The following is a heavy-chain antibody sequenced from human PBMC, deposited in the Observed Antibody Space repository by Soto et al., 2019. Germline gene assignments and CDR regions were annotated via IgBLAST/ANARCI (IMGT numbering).Heavy chain of an antibody. V-gene: IGHV3-21*01. D-gene: IGHD6-6*01. Sequence: PGGYLRLSCAAYGFTFSSYSMNWVRQAPGKGLEWVSSISSSSSYIYYADSVKGRFTISRDNAKNSLYLQMNSLRAEDTAVYYCASYKEYSSWKIDYCGQGTLVTVSS. J-gene: IGHJ4*02. CDR1: GFTFSSYS. CDR3: ASYKEYSSWKIDY. CDR2: ISSSSSYI.